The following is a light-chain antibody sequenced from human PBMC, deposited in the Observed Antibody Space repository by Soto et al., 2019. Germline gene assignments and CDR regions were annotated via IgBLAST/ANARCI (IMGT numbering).Light chain of an antibody. J-gene: IGKJ1*01. CDR3: QQHDSWPRT. Sequence: EIVVSQSPATLSVSTGETATLSCRASQSVYNNLAWYQQRPGQAPRLLIHGASTRATGVPAKVSGSGSGTEFTLTISSLQSEDFAVYYCQQHDSWPRTFGQGTKVDI. CDR2: GAS. CDR1: QSVYNN. V-gene: IGKV3-15*01.